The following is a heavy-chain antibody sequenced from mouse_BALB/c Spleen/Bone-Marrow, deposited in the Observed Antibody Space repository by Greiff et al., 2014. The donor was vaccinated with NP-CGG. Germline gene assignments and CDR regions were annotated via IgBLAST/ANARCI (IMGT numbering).Heavy chain of an antibody. J-gene: IGHJ3*01. CDR3: ARGGDYYGSSSFAY. V-gene: IGHV1S41*01. Sequence: DLVKPGASVKLSCTASGYNLKSYWINWIKQRPGQGLEWIGRIAPGSGSTYYNEMFKGKATMTVDTSSITAYIQLSSLSSEDCSVYFCARGGDYYGSSSFAYWGQGTLVTVSA. CDR2: IAPGSGST. CDR1: GYNLKSYW. D-gene: IGHD1-1*01.